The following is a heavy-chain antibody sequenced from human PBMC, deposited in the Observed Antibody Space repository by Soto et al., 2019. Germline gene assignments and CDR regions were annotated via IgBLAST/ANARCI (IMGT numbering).Heavy chain of an antibody. J-gene: IGHJ6*02. V-gene: IGHV1-69*06. Sequence: PVKGSCKASGGTFSSYAISWVRKDTRQGLEWMGGSIPIFGTANYAQKFQGRVTITADKSTSTAYMELSSLRSEDTAVYYCARDLVLRFFEWTSPTNYYYYYGMDVWGQGTTVTVSS. D-gene: IGHD3-3*01. CDR3: ARDLVLRFFEWTSPTNYYYYYGMDV. CDR1: GGTFSSYA. CDR2: SIPIFGTA.